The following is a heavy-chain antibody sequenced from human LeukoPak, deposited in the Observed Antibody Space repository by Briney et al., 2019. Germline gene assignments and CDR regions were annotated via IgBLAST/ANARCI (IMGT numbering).Heavy chain of an antibody. CDR1: AYNFATYW. D-gene: IGHD1-14*01. CDR3: GRHPKMPSYKYYFGS. V-gene: IGHV5-51*01. Sequence: GESLKISCHGSAYNFATYWIGWVRQMPGKGLEWMRIIYPGDSDSRYSPSFQGQITISADKSISTAYLQWSVLKASDTALFYCGRHPKMPSYKYYFGSWGQGTMVNVSS. CDR2: IYPGDSDS. J-gene: IGHJ4*02.